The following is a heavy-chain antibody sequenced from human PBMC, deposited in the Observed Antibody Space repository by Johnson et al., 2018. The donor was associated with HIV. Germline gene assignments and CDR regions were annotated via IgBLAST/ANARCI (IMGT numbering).Heavy chain of an antibody. CDR1: GFTFDDYA. J-gene: IGHJ3*02. D-gene: IGHD6-13*01. Sequence: VQLVESGGGLEQPGRSLRLSCAASGFTFDDYAMHWVRQGPGKGLEWVSGISWDSGNIGYADSVKGRFSISGDSAKNSLYLQMNSLRAEDTAVYYCASSSSSWTSDPDDAFDIWGQGTMVTVSS. CDR2: ISWDSGNI. CDR3: ASSSSSWTSDPDDAFDI. V-gene: IGHV3-9*01.